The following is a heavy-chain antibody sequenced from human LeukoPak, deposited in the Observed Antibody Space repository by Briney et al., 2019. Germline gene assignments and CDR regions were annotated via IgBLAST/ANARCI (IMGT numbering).Heavy chain of an antibody. CDR3: ARAVNTYYDFWSGYYFLDYYGMDV. J-gene: IGHJ6*02. Sequence: GASVKVSCKASGYTFTSYGISWVRQAPGQGLEWMGWISAYNGNTNYAQKFQGRVTMTRNTSISTAYMELSSLRSEDTAVYYCARAVNTYYDFWSGYYFLDYYGMDVWGQGTTVTVSS. D-gene: IGHD3-3*01. CDR2: ISAYNGNT. V-gene: IGHV1-18*01. CDR1: GYTFTSYG.